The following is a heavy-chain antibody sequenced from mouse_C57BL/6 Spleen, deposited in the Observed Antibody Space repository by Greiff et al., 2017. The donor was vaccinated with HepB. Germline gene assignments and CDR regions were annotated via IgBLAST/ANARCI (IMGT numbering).Heavy chain of an antibody. CDR2: ISYDGSN. D-gene: IGHD2-14*01. CDR1: GYSITSGYY. Sequence: EVKLQESGPGLVKPSQSLSLTCSVTGYSITSGYYWNWIRQFPGNKLEWMGYISYDGSNNYNPSLKNRISITRDTSKNQFFLKLNSVTTEDTATYYCAREGIGGVDYWGQGTTLTVSS. J-gene: IGHJ2*01. V-gene: IGHV3-6*01. CDR3: AREGIGGVDY.